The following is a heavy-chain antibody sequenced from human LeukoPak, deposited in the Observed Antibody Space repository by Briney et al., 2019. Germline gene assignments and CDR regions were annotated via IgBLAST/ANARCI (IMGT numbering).Heavy chain of an antibody. J-gene: IGHJ4*02. V-gene: IGHV3-7*01. CDR2: MKEDGGEI. CDR3: ARDRGYSTFDY. CDR1: GFPLSNYW. Sequence: PGGSLRLSCAASGFPLSNYWMSWVRQAPGKGLEWLANMKEDGGEINYVDSGKGRFTISRDNAKNSLYLQMNRLRVDHTAVYYCARDRGYSTFDYWGQGTLVTVSS. D-gene: IGHD4-23*01.